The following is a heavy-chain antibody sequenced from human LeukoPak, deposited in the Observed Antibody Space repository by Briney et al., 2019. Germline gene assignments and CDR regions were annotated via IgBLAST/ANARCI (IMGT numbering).Heavy chain of an antibody. Sequence: PSETLSLTCTVSGGSISSGDYYWSWIRQPPGKGLEWIGYIYYSGSTYYNPSLKSRVTISADTSKNQFSLKLSSVTAADTAVYYCAREKGEYCSTTSCYRGSYNWFDPWGQGTLVTVSS. J-gene: IGHJ5*02. D-gene: IGHD2-2*02. CDR3: AREKGEYCSTTSCYRGSYNWFDP. CDR1: GGSISSGDYY. CDR2: IYYSGST. V-gene: IGHV4-30-4*08.